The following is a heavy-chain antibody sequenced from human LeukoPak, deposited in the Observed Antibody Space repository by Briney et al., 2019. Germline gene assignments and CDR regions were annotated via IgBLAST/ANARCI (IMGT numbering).Heavy chain of an antibody. CDR2: INHGGSI. CDR1: GGSFSGYY. V-gene: IGHV4-34*01. Sequence: SETLSLTCAVYGGSFSGYYWSWIRQPPGKGLEWIGEINHGGSINYNPSLKSRVTISVDTSKNQFSLKPSSVTAADTAVYYCASSPRAFDIWGQGTMVTVSS. CDR3: ASSPRAFDI. J-gene: IGHJ3*02.